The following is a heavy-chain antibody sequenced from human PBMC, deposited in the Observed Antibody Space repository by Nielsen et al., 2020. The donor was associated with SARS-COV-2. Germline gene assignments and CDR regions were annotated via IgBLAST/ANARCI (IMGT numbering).Heavy chain of an antibody. CDR2: ISSSSSYI. V-gene: IGHV3-21*04. J-gene: IGHJ4*02. CDR1: GFTVSSDH. Sequence: GESLKISCAVSGFTVSSDHMNWVRQAPGKGLEWVSSISSSSSYIYYADSVKGRFTISRDNAKNSLYLQMNSLRAEDTAVYYCARTPTSGWNFDYWGQGTLVTVSS. D-gene: IGHD6-19*01. CDR3: ARTPTSGWNFDY.